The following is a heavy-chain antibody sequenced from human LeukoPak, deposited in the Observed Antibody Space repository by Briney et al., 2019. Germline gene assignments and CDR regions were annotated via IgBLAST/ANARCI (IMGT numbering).Heavy chain of an antibody. J-gene: IGHJ5*01. CDR3: ARRVGFYGSGSLNYFDP. CDR1: GGSINSSSYY. D-gene: IGHD3-10*01. CDR2: VFRTGTT. Sequence: SETLSLTCTVSGGSINSSSYYWGWIRQPPGKGLEWIGSVFRTGTTYYSASLKSRVSISVDTSKNDFALKLASVTAADTAMYFCARRVGFYGSGSLNYFDPWGQGILVSVSS. V-gene: IGHV4-39*02.